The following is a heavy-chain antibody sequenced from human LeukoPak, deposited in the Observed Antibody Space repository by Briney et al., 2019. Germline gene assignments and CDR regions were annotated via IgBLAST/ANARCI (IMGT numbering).Heavy chain of an antibody. Sequence: GGSLRLSCAASGFTFSNYWMSWVRQAPGKGLQWVANMKQDGSEKYYVDSVKGRFTISRDSSKNTLFLQMNTLRAKDTAVYYCAKDRTVGASYWYFDLWGRGTLVTVSS. CDR1: GFTFSNYW. V-gene: IGHV3-7*03. J-gene: IGHJ2*01. D-gene: IGHD1-26*01. CDR2: MKQDGSEK. CDR3: AKDRTVGASYWYFDL.